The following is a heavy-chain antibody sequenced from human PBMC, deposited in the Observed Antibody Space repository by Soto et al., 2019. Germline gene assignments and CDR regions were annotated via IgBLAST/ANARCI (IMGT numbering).Heavy chain of an antibody. CDR3: ARDNHCSGGSCYLHYYYYGMDV. J-gene: IGHJ6*02. CDR1: GFTFSSYG. Sequence: QVQLVESGGGVVQPGRSLRLSCAASGFTFSSYGMHWVRQAPGKGLEWVAVIWYDGSNKYYADSVKGRFTISRDNSKNXXYXQXXSLRAEDTAVYYGARDNHCSGGSCYLHYYYYGMDVWGQGTTVTVSS. D-gene: IGHD2-15*01. V-gene: IGHV3-33*01. CDR2: IWYDGSNK.